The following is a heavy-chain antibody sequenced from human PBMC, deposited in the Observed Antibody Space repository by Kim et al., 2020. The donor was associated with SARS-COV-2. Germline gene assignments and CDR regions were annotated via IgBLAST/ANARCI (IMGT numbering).Heavy chain of an antibody. J-gene: IGHJ6*02. D-gene: IGHD5-18*01. CDR3: ARDRGGYSYGYYYYGMDV. V-gene: IGHV1-69*13. CDR1: GGTFSSYA. Sequence: SVKVSCKASGGTFSSYAISWVRQAPGQGLEWMGGIIPIFGTANYAQKFQGRVTITADESTSTAYMELSSLRSEDTAVYYCARDRGGYSYGYYYYGMDVWGQGTTVTVSS. CDR2: IIPIFGTA.